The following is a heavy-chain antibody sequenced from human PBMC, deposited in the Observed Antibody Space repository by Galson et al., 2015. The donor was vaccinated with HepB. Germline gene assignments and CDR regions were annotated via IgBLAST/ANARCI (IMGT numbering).Heavy chain of an antibody. D-gene: IGHD1-1*01. CDR3: ATSTDLPSAFDI. CDR2: FDPEDGEA. Sequence: SVKLSCTASGYTLTDFSMYWVRQAPGKGLEWMGVFDPEDGEAIYASSFQGSVTLTEDTSTETAYMELSSLISEDTAIYYCATSTDLPSAFDIWGQGTMVTVSS. J-gene: IGHJ3*02. CDR1: GYTLTDFS. V-gene: IGHV1-24*01.